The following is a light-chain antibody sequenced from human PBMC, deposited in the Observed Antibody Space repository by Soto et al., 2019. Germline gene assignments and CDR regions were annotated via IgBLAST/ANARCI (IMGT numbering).Light chain of an antibody. CDR3: GTWDSSRSDVG. J-gene: IGLJ2*01. Sequence: QSVLTQPPSVSAAPGQKVTISCSGSSTNIGNNYVSWYQQLPGTAPKLLIYDNNKRPSGIPDRFSGSKSGTSATLGITGLQTGDEADYYGGTWDSSRSDVGFGGGTKRTGL. CDR1: STNIGNNY. CDR2: DNN. V-gene: IGLV1-51*01.